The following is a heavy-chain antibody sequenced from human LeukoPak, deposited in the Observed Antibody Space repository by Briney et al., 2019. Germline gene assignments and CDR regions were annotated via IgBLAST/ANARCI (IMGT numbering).Heavy chain of an antibody. D-gene: IGHD6-25*01. CDR1: GFTFSSYA. J-gene: IGHJ4*02. CDR3: ARGGIAADFDY. V-gene: IGHV3-30-3*01. Sequence: PGGSLRLSCAASGFTFSSYAMHWVRQAPGKGLEWVAVISYDGSNKYYADSVKGRFTISRDNAKNSLYLQMNSLRAEDTAVYYCARGGIAADFDYWGQGTLVTVSS. CDR2: ISYDGSNK.